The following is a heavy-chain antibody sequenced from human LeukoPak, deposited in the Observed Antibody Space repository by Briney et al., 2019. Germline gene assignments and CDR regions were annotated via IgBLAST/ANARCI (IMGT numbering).Heavy chain of an antibody. D-gene: IGHD2-8*01. J-gene: IGHJ4*02. CDR1: GGSFSGYY. Sequence: SETLSLTCAVYGGSFSGYYWSWIRQPPGKGLEWIGEINHSGSTNYNPSLKSRVTISVGTSKNQFSLKLSSVTAADTAVYYCARSGIEDIVLMVYAHFDYWGQGTLVTVSS. CDR2: INHSGST. CDR3: ARSGIEDIVLMVYAHFDY. V-gene: IGHV4-34*01.